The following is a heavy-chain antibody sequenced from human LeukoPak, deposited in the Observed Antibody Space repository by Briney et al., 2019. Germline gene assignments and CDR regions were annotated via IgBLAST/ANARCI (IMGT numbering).Heavy chain of an antibody. D-gene: IGHD4-4*01. V-gene: IGHV4-59*01. Sequence: SETLSLTCTVSGGSISNYYWSWIRQPPGKGLEWIGYIYYSGSTNYNPSLKSRVTISVDTSKNQFSLKLSSVTAADTAVYYCARGHYSNYWFDPWGQGTLVTVSS. J-gene: IGHJ5*02. CDR1: GGSISNYY. CDR2: IYYSGST. CDR3: ARGHYSNYWFDP.